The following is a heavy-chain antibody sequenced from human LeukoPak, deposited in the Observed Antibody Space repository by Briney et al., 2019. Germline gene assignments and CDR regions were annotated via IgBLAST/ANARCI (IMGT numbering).Heavy chain of an antibody. Sequence: PGRSLRLSCAASRFTFSSYGMHWVRQAPGKGLEWVAVISYDGSNKYHAESVKGRFTISRDNSKNTLYLQMDSLRVEDTAVYYCIKERYSGNYYFDCWGQGTLVTVSS. CDR3: IKERYSGNYYFDC. D-gene: IGHD1-26*01. J-gene: IGHJ4*02. CDR2: ISYDGSNK. CDR1: RFTFSSYG. V-gene: IGHV3-30*18.